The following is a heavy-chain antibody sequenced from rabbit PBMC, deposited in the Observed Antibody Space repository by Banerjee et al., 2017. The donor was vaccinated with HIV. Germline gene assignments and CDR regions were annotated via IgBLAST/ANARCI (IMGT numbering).Heavy chain of an antibody. J-gene: IGHJ4*01. CDR2: INAADDSKI. V-gene: IGHV1S40*01. CDR3: ARTFSRGDAGVNL. D-gene: IGHD4-2*01. Sequence: RQAPVTGLEWIACINAADDSKICYASWAKGRFTISKTSSTTVTLQMTSLTAADTATYFCARTFSRGDAGVNLWGPGTLVTVS.